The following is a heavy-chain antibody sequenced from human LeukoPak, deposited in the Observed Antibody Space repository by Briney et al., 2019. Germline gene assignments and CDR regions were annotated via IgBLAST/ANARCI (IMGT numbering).Heavy chain of an antibody. Sequence: SETLSFTCAVSGGFISSGNWWGWFRQPPGKGLEWIGEIHHSVGTNYNPSLKSRVAISMDKSKNQFSLDVTSVTAADTAMYYCARKGPATIADYWGRGTLVTVSS. CDR2: IHHSVGT. CDR1: GGFISSGNW. J-gene: IGHJ4*02. CDR3: ARKGPATIADY. V-gene: IGHV4-4*02. D-gene: IGHD4-11*01.